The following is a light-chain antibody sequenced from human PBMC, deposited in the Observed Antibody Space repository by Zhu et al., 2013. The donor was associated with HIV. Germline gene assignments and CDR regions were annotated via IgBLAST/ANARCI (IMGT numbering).Light chain of an antibody. CDR1: QDIGKY. CDR3: QQLNSYPIFA. CDR2: AAS. V-gene: IGKV1-9*01. Sequence: DIQLTQSPSFLSASVGDRVTITCRASQDIGKYLAWYQQKPGKAPKLLIYAASTLQSGVPSRFSGVGSGTDFTLTISSLQPEDAATYYCQQLNSYPIFAFGPGTKVNIK. J-gene: IGKJ3*01.